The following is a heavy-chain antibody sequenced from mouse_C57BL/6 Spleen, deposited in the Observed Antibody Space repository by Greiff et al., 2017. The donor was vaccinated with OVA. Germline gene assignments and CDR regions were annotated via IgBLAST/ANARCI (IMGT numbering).Heavy chain of an antibody. V-gene: IGHV14-2*01. CDR3: ARDGSPFDY. Sequence: EVKLEESGAELVKPGASVKLSCTASGFNIKAYYMHWVKQRTEQGLEWIGRIDPEDGENKYAPKFQGKATITADTSSHTAYLHLSSLTSGDTAVYYCARDGSPFDYWGQGTTLTVSS. CDR2: IDPEDGEN. CDR1: GFNIKAYY. J-gene: IGHJ2*01. D-gene: IGHD1-1*01.